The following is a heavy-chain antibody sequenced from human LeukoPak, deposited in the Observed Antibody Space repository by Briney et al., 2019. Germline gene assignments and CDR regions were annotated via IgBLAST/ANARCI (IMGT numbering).Heavy chain of an antibody. J-gene: IGHJ4*02. D-gene: IGHD3-22*01. CDR3: ARKKDSSSYYQ. CDR1: GGSFSGYY. V-gene: IGHV4-34*01. Sequence: PSETLSLTCAVYGGSFSGYYWSWIRQPPGKGLEWIGEINHSGSTNYNPSLKSRVTISVDTSKNQFSLKLSSVTAADTAVYYCARKKDSSSYYQWGQGILVTVSS. CDR2: INHSGST.